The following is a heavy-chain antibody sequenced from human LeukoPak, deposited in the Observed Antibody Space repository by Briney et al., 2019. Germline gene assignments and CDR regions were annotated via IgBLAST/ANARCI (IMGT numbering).Heavy chain of an antibody. V-gene: IGHV3-23*01. CDR2: ISSSDGST. CDR1: GFTFSNHA. CDR3: AKALRCSGIDY. Sequence: GGSLRLSCAASGFTFSNHAMSWVRQAPGKGLEWVSGISSSDGSTYYADSVKGRFTISRDNSKNTLYLQMDSLRAEDTAIYYCAKALRCSGIDYWGQGTLVTVSS. J-gene: IGHJ4*02. D-gene: IGHD5-12*01.